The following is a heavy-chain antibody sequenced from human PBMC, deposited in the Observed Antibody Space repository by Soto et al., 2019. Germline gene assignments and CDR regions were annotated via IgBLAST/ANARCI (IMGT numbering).Heavy chain of an antibody. V-gene: IGHV3-30-3*01. CDR2: ISYDGSNK. J-gene: IGHJ6*02. Sequence: GGSLRLSCAASGFTFSSYAMHWVRQAPGKGLEWVAVISYDGSNKYYADSVKGRFTISRDNSKNTLYLQMNSLRAEDTAVYYCARDFTNPTYYDFWSGYYYYGMDVWGQGTTVTVSS. CDR1: GFTFSSYA. D-gene: IGHD3-3*01. CDR3: ARDFTNPTYYDFWSGYYYYGMDV.